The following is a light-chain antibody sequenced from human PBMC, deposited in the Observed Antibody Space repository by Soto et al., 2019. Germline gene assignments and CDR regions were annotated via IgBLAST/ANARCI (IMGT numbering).Light chain of an antibody. J-gene: IGLJ1*01. CDR3: CSYAGSYTHV. V-gene: IGLV2-11*01. CDR1: SSDVGGYNY. CDR2: DVS. Sequence: QSALTQPRSVSGSPGQSVTISCTGTSSDVGGYNYVSWYQQHPGNAPKLMLYDVSKRTSGVPDRFSGSKSGNTASLTISGLQAEDEADYYCCSYAGSYTHVFGTGTKVTVL.